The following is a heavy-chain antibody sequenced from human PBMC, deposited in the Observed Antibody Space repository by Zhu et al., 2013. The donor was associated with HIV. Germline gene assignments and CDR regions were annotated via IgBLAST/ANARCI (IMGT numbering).Heavy chain of an antibody. V-gene: IGHV4-4*02. CDR3: ARRPGYSYGYVVRSYYFDY. D-gene: IGHD5-18*01. CDR2: IYHSGST. Sequence: QVQLQESGPGLVKPSGTLSLTCAVSGGSISSSNWWSWVRQPPGKGLEWIGEIYHSGSTNYNPSLKSRVTISVDKSKNQFSLKLSSVTAADTAVYYCARRPGYSYGYVVRSYYFDYWGQGTLVTVSS. J-gene: IGHJ4*02. CDR1: GGSISSSNW.